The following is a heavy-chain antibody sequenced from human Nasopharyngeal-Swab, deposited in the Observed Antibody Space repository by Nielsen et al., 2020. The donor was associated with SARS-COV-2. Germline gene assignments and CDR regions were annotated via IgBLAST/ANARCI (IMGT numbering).Heavy chain of an antibody. V-gene: IGHV4-39*01. D-gene: IGHD2-2*01. Sequence: SETLSLTCTVSGGSISSSSYYWGWIRQPPGKGLEWIGSIYYSGSTYYNPSLKSRVTISVDTSKNQFSLKLSSVTAADTAVYCCAREIVVVPAARRTYFDYWGQGTLVTVSS. CDR3: AREIVVVPAARRTYFDY. CDR2: IYYSGST. CDR1: GGSISSSSYY. J-gene: IGHJ4*02.